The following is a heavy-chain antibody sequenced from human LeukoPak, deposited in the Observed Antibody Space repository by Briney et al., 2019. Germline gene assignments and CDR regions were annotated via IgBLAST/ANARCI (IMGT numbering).Heavy chain of an antibody. V-gene: IGHV3-7*01. Sequence: PGGSLRLSCVATGLALQNYWMTWVRQAPGKGPEWVATIRPDGSTFTYVDAVRGRFTISRDNPKNSLYLQMHSLRADDTAVYYCATTFPYCADGTCALRGQGTLVIVSS. D-gene: IGHD2-15*01. CDR3: ATTFPYCADGTCAL. CDR2: IRPDGSTF. J-gene: IGHJ1*01. CDR1: GLALQNYW.